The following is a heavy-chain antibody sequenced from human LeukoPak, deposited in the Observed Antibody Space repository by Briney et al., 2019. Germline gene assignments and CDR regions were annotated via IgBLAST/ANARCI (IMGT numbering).Heavy chain of an antibody. CDR2: IYRSGST. CDR3: ARDPGYCSGGSCYSGPRYYGMDV. V-gene: IGHV4-4*02. D-gene: IGHD2-15*01. CDR1: GGSISSSNW. J-gene: IGHJ6*02. Sequence: SETLSLTCAVSGGSISSSNWWSWVRQPPGKGLEWIGEIYRSGSTNYNPSLKSRVTISVDKSKNQFSLKLSSVTAADTAVYYCARDPGYCSGGSCYSGPRYYGMDVWGQGTTVTVSS.